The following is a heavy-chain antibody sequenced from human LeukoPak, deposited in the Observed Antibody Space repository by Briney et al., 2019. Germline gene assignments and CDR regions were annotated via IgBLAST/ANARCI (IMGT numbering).Heavy chain of an antibody. J-gene: IGHJ4*02. D-gene: IGHD6-19*01. CDR2: ISSSSSYI. Sequence: NPGGSLRLSCAASGFTFSSYSMNWVRQAPGKGLEWVSSISSSSSYIYYAGSVKGRFTISRDNAKNSLYLQMNSLRAEDTAVYYCARVLSDSSGWYYFDYWGQGTLVTVSS. CDR3: ARVLSDSSGWYYFDY. V-gene: IGHV3-21*01. CDR1: GFTFSSYS.